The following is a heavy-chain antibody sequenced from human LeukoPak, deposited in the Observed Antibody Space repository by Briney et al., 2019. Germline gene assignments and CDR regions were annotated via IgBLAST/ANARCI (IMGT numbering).Heavy chain of an antibody. CDR2: FYHGGST. Sequence: SETLSLTCAVYGGSFSGYYWSWIRQPPGKGLEWIGTFYHGGSTYYNPSLKSRVTIPVDTSKNQFSLNLTSVTAADTAVYYCARDATIAAPLMSWGQGTLVIVSS. D-gene: IGHD6-13*01. CDR3: ARDATIAAPLMS. CDR1: GGSFSGYY. V-gene: IGHV4-34*01. J-gene: IGHJ4*02.